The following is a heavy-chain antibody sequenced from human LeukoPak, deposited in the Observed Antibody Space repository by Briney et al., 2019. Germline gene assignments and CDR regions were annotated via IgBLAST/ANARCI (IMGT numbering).Heavy chain of an antibody. V-gene: IGHV3-30*04. CDR2: IAYDGSNK. Sequence: GGSLRLSCGGTGFTFRSYDMHWVRQAPGKGLEWVAGIAYDGSNKDHADAVKGRFTISRDNSKNSLYLQMNSLRAEDTAVYYCARDRGNQRGYYYYYMDVWGKGTTVTVSS. D-gene: IGHD1-14*01. CDR3: ARDRGNQRGYYYYYMDV. J-gene: IGHJ6*03. CDR1: GFTFRSYD.